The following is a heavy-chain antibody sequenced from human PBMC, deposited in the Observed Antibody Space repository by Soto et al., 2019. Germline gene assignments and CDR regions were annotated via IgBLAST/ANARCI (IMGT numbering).Heavy chain of an antibody. V-gene: IGHV3-23*01. CDR1: GFTFGTNV. Sequence: EVQLLESGGGLVQPGGSLRLACAASGFTFGTNVMRWVRQAPGKGLEWVSGVSGVGITTYYADFVKGRFTISRDNSKNSLYLEMSSLRAEDTAVYYCAKVSSTAVAGTYAFDIWGQGTMVIVSS. CDR3: AKVSSTAVAGTYAFDI. CDR2: VSGVGITT. J-gene: IGHJ3*02. D-gene: IGHD6-19*01.